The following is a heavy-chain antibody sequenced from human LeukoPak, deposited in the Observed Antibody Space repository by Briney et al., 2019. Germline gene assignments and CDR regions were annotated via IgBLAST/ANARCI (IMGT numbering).Heavy chain of an antibody. J-gene: IGHJ6*02. CDR3: ARGRVVLLWFGELLHYGMDV. V-gene: IGHV4-34*01. D-gene: IGHD3-10*01. Sequence: RPSETLSLTCAVYGGSFSGYYWSWIRQPPGKGLEWIGEINHSGSTNYNPSLKSRVTISVDTSKNQFSLKLSSVTAADTAVYYCARGRVVLLWFGELLHYGMDVWGQGTTVTVSS. CDR2: INHSGST. CDR1: GGSFSGYY.